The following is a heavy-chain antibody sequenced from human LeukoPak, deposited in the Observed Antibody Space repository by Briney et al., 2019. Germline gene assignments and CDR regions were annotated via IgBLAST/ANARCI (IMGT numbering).Heavy chain of an antibody. CDR2: INHSGST. J-gene: IGHJ5*02. CDR1: GGSFSGYY. Sequence: PSETLSLTCAVYGGSFSGYYWSWIRQPPGKGLEWIGEINHSGSTYHNPSLKSRVTISVDTSKNQFSLKLSSVTAADTAVYYCARGSAFDPWGQGTLVTVSS. V-gene: IGHV4-34*01. CDR3: ARGSAFDP.